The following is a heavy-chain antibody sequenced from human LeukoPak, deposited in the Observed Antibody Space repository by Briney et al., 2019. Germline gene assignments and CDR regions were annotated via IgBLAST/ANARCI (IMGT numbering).Heavy chain of an antibody. Sequence: PSETLSLTCTVSGGSISSSSYHWGWIRQPPGKGLEWIGSIYYSGSTYYNPSLKSRVTISVDTSKNQFSLKLSSVTAADTAVYYCACTRITMIVVVHSGLDYWGQGTLVTVSS. CDR1: GGSISSSSYH. CDR2: IYYSGST. CDR3: ACTRITMIVVVHSGLDY. D-gene: IGHD3-22*01. J-gene: IGHJ4*02. V-gene: IGHV4-39*01.